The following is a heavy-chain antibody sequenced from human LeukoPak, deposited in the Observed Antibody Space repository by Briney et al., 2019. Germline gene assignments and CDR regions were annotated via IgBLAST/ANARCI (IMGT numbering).Heavy chain of an antibody. CDR2: IYSGGST. D-gene: IGHD2-2*01. CDR3: ATERPVH. CDR1: EFNVTRNY. J-gene: IGHJ4*02. V-gene: IGHV3-66*01. Sequence: PGGSLRLSCTASEFNVTRNYITWVRQAPGKGLEWLSVIYSGGSTYYADSVKGRFIISRDNSKNTLYLQMNSLRVEDTAVYYCATERPVHWGQGTLVTVSS.